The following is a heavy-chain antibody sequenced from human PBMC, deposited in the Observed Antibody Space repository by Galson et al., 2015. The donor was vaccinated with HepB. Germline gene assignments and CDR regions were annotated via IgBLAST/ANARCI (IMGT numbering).Heavy chain of an antibody. CDR1: GFTFNNYA. D-gene: IGHD4-17*01. CDR3: AKDDYVGQGPYYFDY. CDR2: TSGSGDIT. J-gene: IGHJ4*02. V-gene: IGHV3-23*01. Sequence: SLRLSCAASGFTFNNYAMSWVRQAPGKGLEWVSTTSGSGDITYSADSVKGRFTISRDNSKNTLYLQMNSLRVEDTAVYYCAKDDYVGQGPYYFDYWGQGTLVTVSS.